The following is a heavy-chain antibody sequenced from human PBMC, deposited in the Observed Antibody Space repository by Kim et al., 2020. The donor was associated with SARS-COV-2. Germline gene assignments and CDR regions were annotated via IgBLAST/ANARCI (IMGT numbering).Heavy chain of an antibody. J-gene: IGHJ4*02. V-gene: IGHV3-15*01. CDR2: IKSKTDGGTT. D-gene: IGHD3-22*01. Sequence: GGSLRLSCAASGFTFSNAWMSWVRQAPGKGLEWVGRIKSKTDGGTTDYAAPVKGRFTISRDDSKNTLYLQMNSLKTEDTAVYYCTTGGPTYYYDSSGYYVFDYWGQGTLVTVSS. CDR3: TTGGPTYYYDSSGYYVFDY. CDR1: GFTFSNAW.